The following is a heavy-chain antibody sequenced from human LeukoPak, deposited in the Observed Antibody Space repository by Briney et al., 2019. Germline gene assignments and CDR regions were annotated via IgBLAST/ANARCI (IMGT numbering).Heavy chain of an antibody. CDR2: ISHSGST. CDR1: GGSFSGYY. CDR3: ARGGLGYDSSGYHNWFDP. V-gene: IGHV4-34*01. D-gene: IGHD3-22*01. J-gene: IGHJ5*02. Sequence: SETLSLTCAVYGGSFSGYYWSWIRQPPGKGLEWIGEISHSGSTNYNPSLKSRVTISVDTSKNQFSLKLSSVTAADTAVYYCARGGLGYDSSGYHNWFDPWGQGTLVTVSS.